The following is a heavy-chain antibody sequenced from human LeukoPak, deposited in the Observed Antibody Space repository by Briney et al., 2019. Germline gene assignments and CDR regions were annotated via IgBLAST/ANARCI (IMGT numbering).Heavy chain of an antibody. CDR3: AREDSAWYVDY. D-gene: IGHD6-19*01. Sequence: ASVKDSCMASGYTFTDYYMHWVRQAPGQGLEWMGSINPNSAGTNYAQKFEGRVTMTRDTSISTAFLELRRLRSDDTAVYYCAREDSAWYVDYWGEGILVTVSS. V-gene: IGHV1-2*02. CDR2: INPNSAGT. J-gene: IGHJ4*02. CDR1: GYTFTDYY.